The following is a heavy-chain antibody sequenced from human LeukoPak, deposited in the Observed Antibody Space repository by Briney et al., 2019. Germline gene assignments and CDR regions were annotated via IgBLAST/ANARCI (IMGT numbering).Heavy chain of an antibody. J-gene: IGHJ6*03. CDR3: AKDMAGDYYYYMDV. D-gene: IGHD3-10*01. Sequence: GGSLRLSCAASGFTFSMYGMNWVRQAPGKGLEWVSYISSSSSTIYYADSVKGRFTISRDNAKNSLYLQMNSLRAEDTALYYCAKDMAGDYYYYMDVWGKGTTVTVSS. CDR2: ISSSSSTI. V-gene: IGHV3-48*04. CDR1: GFTFSMYG.